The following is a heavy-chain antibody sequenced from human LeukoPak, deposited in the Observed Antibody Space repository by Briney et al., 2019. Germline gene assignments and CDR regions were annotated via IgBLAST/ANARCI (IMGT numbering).Heavy chain of an antibody. CDR1: AFTSSSYA. D-gene: IGHD5-18*01. CDR3: AKGRTGYSYGYGIDY. Sequence: GGSLRLSCAASAFTSSSYAMSWVRQAPGKGLEWVSAISGSDGTTYYADSVKGRFTISRDNSKNTLYLQMNSLRAEDAAVYYCAKGRTGYSYGYGIDYWGQGTLVTVSS. V-gene: IGHV3-23*01. CDR2: ISGSDGTT. J-gene: IGHJ4*02.